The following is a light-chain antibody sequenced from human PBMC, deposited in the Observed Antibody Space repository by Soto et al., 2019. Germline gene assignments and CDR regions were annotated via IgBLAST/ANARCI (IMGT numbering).Light chain of an antibody. CDR2: WAS. V-gene: IGKV4-1*01. Sequence: DIVMTQSPDSLPVSLGERATMNCKSSQSVLHSANNKNFLAWYQQKPGQPPKLLIYWASTRESGVPDRFSSSGSGTDFTLTISSLLAEDVAIYYCQQYYSTPPTFGQGTKVEIK. J-gene: IGKJ1*01. CDR1: QSVLHSANNKNF. CDR3: QQYYSTPPT.